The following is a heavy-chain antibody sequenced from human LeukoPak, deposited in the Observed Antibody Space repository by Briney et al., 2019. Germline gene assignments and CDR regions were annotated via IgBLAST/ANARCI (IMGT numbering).Heavy chain of an antibody. V-gene: IGHV3-66*01. CDR3: AREGYNSGWEPYFFDY. Sequence: GGSLRLSCAASGFTVSSNYMSWVRQAPGKGLEWVSVIYSGGSTYYADSVKGRFTISRDNSKNTLYLQMNSLRAEDTAVYYCAREGYNSGWEPYFFDYWGQGSLVTVSS. J-gene: IGHJ4*02. D-gene: IGHD6-19*01. CDR2: IYSGGST. CDR1: GFTVSSNY.